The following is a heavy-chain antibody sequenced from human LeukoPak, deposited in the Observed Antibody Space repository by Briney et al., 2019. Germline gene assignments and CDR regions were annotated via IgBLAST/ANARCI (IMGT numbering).Heavy chain of an antibody. D-gene: IGHD3-10*01. CDR1: GFTFRTYT. J-gene: IGHJ4*02. Sequence: GGSLRLSCAASGFTFRTYTMNWVRQAPGKGLEWVSYISTGGSTIYYADSVKGRFTVSRDNAKNSLYLQMNSLRAEDTAVYYCARNSYGSGTYNFDYWGPGTLVTVSS. V-gene: IGHV3-48*01. CDR3: ARNSYGSGTYNFDY. CDR2: ISTGGSTI.